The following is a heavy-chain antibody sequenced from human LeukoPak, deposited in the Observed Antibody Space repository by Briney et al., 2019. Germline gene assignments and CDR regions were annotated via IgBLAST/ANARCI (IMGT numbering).Heavy chain of an antibody. V-gene: IGHV1-18*01. CDR2: ISAYNGNT. CDR3: ARGKELELQTAFDI. Sequence: GASVKVSCKASGYTFTSYGISRVRQAPGQGLEWMGWISAYNGNTNYAQKLQGRVTMTTDTSTSTAYMELRSLRSDDTAVYYCARGKELELQTAFDIWGQGTMVTVSS. J-gene: IGHJ3*02. D-gene: IGHD1-7*01. CDR1: GYTFTSYG.